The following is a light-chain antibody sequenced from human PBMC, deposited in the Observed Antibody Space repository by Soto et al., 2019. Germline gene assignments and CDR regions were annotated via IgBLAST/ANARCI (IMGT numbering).Light chain of an antibody. CDR1: QTIGKY. Sequence: DIQMTQSPSSLSATVGDRVTITCRASQTIGKYLNWYQQQPGKVPKLLIHDASYLQSGVPSRFSGSESGTDFTLNISDLRPEDFATYYCQQSFSIPFTFGPGTKVDIK. J-gene: IGKJ3*01. V-gene: IGKV1-39*01. CDR2: DAS. CDR3: QQSFSIPFT.